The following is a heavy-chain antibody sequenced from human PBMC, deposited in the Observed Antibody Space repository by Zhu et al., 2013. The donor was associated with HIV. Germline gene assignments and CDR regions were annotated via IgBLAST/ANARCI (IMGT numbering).Heavy chain of an antibody. CDR1: GYSFSDHH. CDR3: ARRDTRWFDP. CDR2: INPNSGGT. Sequence: QVQLVQSGAGVKKPGASMKVSCKASGYSFSDHHIHWVRQAPGQGVEWMGWINPNSGGTNYAQKFQGRVTMTRDTSISTAYMELSRLRSDDTAVYYCARRDTRWFDPWGQGTLVTVSS. V-gene: IGHV1-2*02. J-gene: IGHJ5*02.